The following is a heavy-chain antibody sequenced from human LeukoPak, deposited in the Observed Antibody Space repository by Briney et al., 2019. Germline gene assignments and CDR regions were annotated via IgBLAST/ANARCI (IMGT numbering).Heavy chain of an antibody. CDR3: ARGFIGSGWSDDYCMDV. D-gene: IGHD6-19*01. Sequence: GGSLRLSCAASGFSFGSYWMTWVRQGPGKGLEWVANINQDGSEKYYVDSVKGRFTISRDNAKNSLYLQMNSLRAEDTAVYYCARGFIGSGWSDDYCMDVWGKGTTVTVSS. V-gene: IGHV3-7*01. CDR2: INQDGSEK. J-gene: IGHJ6*03. CDR1: GFSFGSYW.